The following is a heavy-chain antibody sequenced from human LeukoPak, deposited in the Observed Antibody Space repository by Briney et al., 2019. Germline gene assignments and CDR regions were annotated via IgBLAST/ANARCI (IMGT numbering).Heavy chain of an antibody. Sequence: PSETLSLTCTVSGGSICSSSFYWGWIRQPPGKGLEWIGSIYYRGSTYYNPSLKSRVTISVDMSENQVSLKLRSVTAADTAVYYCTEFYFDRSGYADYWGQGTLVTVSS. V-gene: IGHV4-39*01. D-gene: IGHD3-22*01. CDR1: GGSICSSSFY. J-gene: IGHJ4*02. CDR3: TEFYFDRSGYADY. CDR2: IYYRGST.